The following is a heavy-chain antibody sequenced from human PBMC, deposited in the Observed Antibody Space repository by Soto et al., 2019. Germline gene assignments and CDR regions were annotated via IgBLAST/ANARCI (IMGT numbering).Heavy chain of an antibody. CDR2: IYTSGST. D-gene: IGHD2-8*01. CDR3: ARTYGFDI. Sequence: EVQLVESGGGLIQPGGSLRLSCAASGFTVSSDYMSWVRQAPGKGLEWVSVIYTSGSTYYADSVKGRFTFSRDNSKNTLYLQMNSLRAEDTAVYYCARTYGFDIWGQGTMVTVSS. V-gene: IGHV3-53*01. CDR1: GFTVSSDY. J-gene: IGHJ3*02.